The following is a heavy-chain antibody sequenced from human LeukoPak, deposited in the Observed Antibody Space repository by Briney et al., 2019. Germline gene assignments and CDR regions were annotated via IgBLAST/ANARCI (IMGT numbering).Heavy chain of an antibody. CDR3: ARGWRPFYCSSTSCYMWYFDY. CDR2: MNPNSGNT. CDR1: GYTFTSYD. J-gene: IGHJ4*02. V-gene: IGHV1-8*03. D-gene: IGHD2-2*02. Sequence: GASVKVSCKASGYTFTSYDINWVRQATGQGLEWMGWMNPNSGNTGYAQKFQGRVTITRNTSISTAYMELSSLRSEDTAVYYCARGWRPFYCSSTSCYMWYFDYWGQGTLVTVSS.